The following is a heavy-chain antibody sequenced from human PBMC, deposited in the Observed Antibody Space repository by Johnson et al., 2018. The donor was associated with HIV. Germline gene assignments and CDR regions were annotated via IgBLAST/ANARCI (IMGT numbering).Heavy chain of an antibody. CDR3: TTDRWVTLLDRDAFDI. J-gene: IGHJ3*02. Sequence: VQLVESGGGLVQPGGSLRLSCAASGLIFSRSWIHWVRQAPGKGLVWVANIKQDGNEKYYVDSVKGRFTISRDNSKNTLYLQMNSLKTEDTAVYYCTTDRWVTLLDRDAFDIWGQGTMVTVSS. V-gene: IGHV3-7*03. CDR2: IKQDGNEK. CDR1: GLIFSRSW. D-gene: IGHD2-21*02.